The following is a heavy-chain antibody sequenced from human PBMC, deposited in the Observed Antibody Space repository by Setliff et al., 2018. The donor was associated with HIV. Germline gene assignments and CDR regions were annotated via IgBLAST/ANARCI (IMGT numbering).Heavy chain of an antibody. CDR2: INQSGST. J-gene: IGHJ4*02. V-gene: IGHV4-34*01. CDR1: NASFSDYY. CDR3: AGRAYGPLEH. Sequence: PSETLSLTCAVYNASFSDYYRGWIRQAPGKGLEWIGEINQSGSTNYNSSLRCRVTMSINLSKNQFSLKLTSVTAADTAVYYCAGRAYGPLEHWGQGNQVTVSS. D-gene: IGHD4-17*01.